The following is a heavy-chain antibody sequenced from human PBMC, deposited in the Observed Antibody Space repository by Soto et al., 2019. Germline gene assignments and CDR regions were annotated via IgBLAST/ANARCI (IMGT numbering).Heavy chain of an antibody. J-gene: IGHJ6*02. Sequence: SETLSLTCTVSGGSISSYYWSWIRQPPGKGLEWIGYIYYSGSTNYNPSLKSRVTISVDTSKNQFSLKLSSVTAADTAVYYCARDIQGTDPYYYGMDVWGQGTTVTVSS. D-gene: IGHD5-18*01. CDR2: IYYSGST. CDR1: GGSISSYY. V-gene: IGHV4-59*01. CDR3: ARDIQGTDPYYYGMDV.